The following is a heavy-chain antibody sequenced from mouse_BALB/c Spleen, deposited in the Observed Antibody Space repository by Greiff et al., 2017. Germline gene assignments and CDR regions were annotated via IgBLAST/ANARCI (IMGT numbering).Heavy chain of an antibody. Sequence: QVHVKQSGAELVRPGSSVKISCKASGYAFSSYWMNWVKQRPGQGLEWIGQIYPGDGDTNYNGKFKGKATLTADKSSSTAYMQLSSLTSEDSAVYFCARRDYGSSYYYAMDYWGQGTSVTVSS. V-gene: IGHV1-80*01. CDR1: GYAFSSYW. D-gene: IGHD1-1*01. CDR2: IYPGDGDT. CDR3: ARRDYGSSYYYAMDY. J-gene: IGHJ4*01.